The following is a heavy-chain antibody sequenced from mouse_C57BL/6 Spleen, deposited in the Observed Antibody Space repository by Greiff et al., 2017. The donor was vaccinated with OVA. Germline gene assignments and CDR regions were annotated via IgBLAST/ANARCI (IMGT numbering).Heavy chain of an antibody. CDR3: AREGGYGYDELSMDY. D-gene: IGHD2-2*01. CDR2: IDPNSGGT. Sequence: QVQLQQPGAELVKPGASVKLSCKASGYTFTSYWMHWVKQRPGRGLEWIGSIDPNSGGTKYNEKFKSKATLTVDKPTSTAYMQLSSLTSEDSAVYYCAREGGYGYDELSMDYWGQGTSVTVSS. J-gene: IGHJ4*01. CDR1: GYTFTSYW. V-gene: IGHV1-72*01.